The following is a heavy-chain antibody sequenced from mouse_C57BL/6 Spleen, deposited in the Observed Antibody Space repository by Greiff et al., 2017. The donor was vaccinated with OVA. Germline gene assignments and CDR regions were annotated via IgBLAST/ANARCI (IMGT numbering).Heavy chain of an antibody. V-gene: IGHV1-58*01. J-gene: IGHJ4*01. CDR3: ARGSSYNYYAMDY. CDR2: IYIGNGYT. Sequence: VHVKQSGAELVRPGSSVKMSCKTSGYTFTSYGINWVKQRPGQGLEWIGYIYIGNGYTEYNEKFKGKATLTSDTSSSTAYMQLSSLTSEDSAIYFCARGSSYNYYAMDYWGQGTSVTASS. CDR1: GYTFTSYG. D-gene: IGHD1-1*01.